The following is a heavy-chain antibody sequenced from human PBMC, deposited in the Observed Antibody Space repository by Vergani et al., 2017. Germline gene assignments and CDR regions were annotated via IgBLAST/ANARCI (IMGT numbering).Heavy chain of an antibody. CDR3: ARVETTVTIYFDY. D-gene: IGHD4-17*01. V-gene: IGHV1-46*01. CDR1: GYTFTSHY. CDR2: INPSGGST. J-gene: IGHJ4*02. Sequence: QVQLVQSGAEVKKPGASVTVSCKASGYTFTSHYMHWVRQAPGQGLEWMGIINPSGGSTSYAQKFQGKVTMTRDTSTSTVYMELSSLRSEDTAVYYCARVETTVTIYFDYWGQGTLVTVSS.